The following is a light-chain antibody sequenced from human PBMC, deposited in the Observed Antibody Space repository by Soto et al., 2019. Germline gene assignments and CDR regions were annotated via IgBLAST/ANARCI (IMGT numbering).Light chain of an antibody. Sequence: EVVLTQSPATLSLSPGEGATLSCRVSQSISSSYLSWYQQRPGQAPRLLIYGASTRATGIPARFSGSGRGSGTDFTLTISSLQPEDFAVYYCQQVYNLPITFGQGTRLEIK. J-gene: IGKJ5*01. V-gene: IGKV3D-7*01. CDR2: GAS. CDR1: QSISSSY. CDR3: QQVYNLPIT.